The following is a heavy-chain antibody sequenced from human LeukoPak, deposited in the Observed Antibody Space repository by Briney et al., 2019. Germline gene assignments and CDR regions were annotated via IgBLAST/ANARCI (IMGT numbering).Heavy chain of an antibody. J-gene: IGHJ4*02. CDR1: GFSISSGYY. Sequence: SGTLSLTCAVSGFSISSGYYWGWIRQPPGKGLEWIGSIYHSGSTYYNPSLKSRVTISVDTSKNRFSLKLTSVTAADTAVYYCVRGSYCSGGSCYADLDYWGQGTLVTVSS. V-gene: IGHV4-38-2*01. CDR3: VRGSYCSGGSCYADLDY. D-gene: IGHD2-15*01. CDR2: IYHSGST.